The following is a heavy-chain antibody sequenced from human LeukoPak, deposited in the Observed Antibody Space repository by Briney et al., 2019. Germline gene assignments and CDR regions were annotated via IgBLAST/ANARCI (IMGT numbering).Heavy chain of an antibody. D-gene: IGHD6-25*01. V-gene: IGHV3-48*01. J-gene: IGHJ4*02. CDR1: GFAFSTYS. Sequence: PGGSLRLSCAASGFAFSTYSMNWFRQAPGQGLEWVSYIRSDSSIIYYADSVQGRFTISRDNGKNSLYLQMNSLRAEDTAVYFCARVQAGKRDFDYWGQGTLVTVSS. CDR2: IRSDSSII. CDR3: ARVQAGKRDFDY.